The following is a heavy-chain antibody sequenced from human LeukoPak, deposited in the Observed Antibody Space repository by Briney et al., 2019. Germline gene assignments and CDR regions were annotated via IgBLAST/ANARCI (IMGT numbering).Heavy chain of an antibody. CDR2: IRGDAVT. CDR3: ARDKGLGATERFDY. D-gene: IGHD1-26*01. J-gene: IGHJ4*02. Sequence: AGGSLRLSCAVSGFTVSSPYMTWARQAPGKGLEWVSTIRGDAVTSYADSVKDRFTISRDNSKNTLYLQMSSLRSEDTAVSYCARDKGLGATERFDYWGQGTLVTVSS. CDR1: GFTVSSPY. V-gene: IGHV3-53*01.